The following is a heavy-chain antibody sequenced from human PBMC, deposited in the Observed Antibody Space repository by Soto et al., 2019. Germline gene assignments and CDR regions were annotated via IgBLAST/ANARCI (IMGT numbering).Heavy chain of an antibody. CDR1: GYTFTSYG. CDR3: ARDDFIAVAGMKAFDI. D-gene: IGHD6-19*01. Sequence: VASVKVSCKASGYTFTSYGISWVRQAPGQGLEWMGWISAYNGNTNYAQKLQGRVTMTTDTSTSTAYMVLRSLRSDDTAVYYCARDDFIAVAGMKAFDIWGQGTMVTVSS. CDR2: ISAYNGNT. J-gene: IGHJ3*02. V-gene: IGHV1-18*01.